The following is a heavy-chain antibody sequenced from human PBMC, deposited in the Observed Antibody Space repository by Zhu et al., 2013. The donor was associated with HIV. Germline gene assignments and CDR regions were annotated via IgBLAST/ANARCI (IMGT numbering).Heavy chain of an antibody. CDR3: SNDGLTNDY. J-gene: IGHJ4*02. CDR2: IIPVFDTP. D-gene: IGHD1-1*01. V-gene: IGHV1-69*12. CDR1: GGTFGSFA. Sequence: VQLVQSGAELKKPGSSVKVSCKASGGTFGSFAFHWVRQAPGEGLEWMGAIIPVFDTPSYAQKFEGRLTISADYSTTTAYMELSSLTSEDTATYYCSNDGLTNDYWGQGSLVIVSS.